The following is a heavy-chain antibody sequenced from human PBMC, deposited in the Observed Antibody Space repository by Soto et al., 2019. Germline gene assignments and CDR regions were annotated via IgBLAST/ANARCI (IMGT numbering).Heavy chain of an antibody. CDR2: IKSKTDGGTT. CDR1: GFTFSNAW. Sequence: GGSLRLSCAASGFTFSNAWMSWVRQAPGKGLEWVGRIKSKTDGGTTDYAAPVKGRFTISRDDSKNTLYLQMNSLKTEDTAVYYCTTVRRGSGYDSRAYYYYYYMDVWGKGTTVTVSS. J-gene: IGHJ6*03. D-gene: IGHD5-12*01. V-gene: IGHV3-15*01. CDR3: TTVRRGSGYDSRAYYYYYYMDV.